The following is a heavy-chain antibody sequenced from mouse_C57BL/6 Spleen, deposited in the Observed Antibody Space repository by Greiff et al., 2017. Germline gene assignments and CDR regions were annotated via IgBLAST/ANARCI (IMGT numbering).Heavy chain of an antibody. D-gene: IGHD3-2*02. CDR2: IDPEAGET. CDR3: ARLGAAQAFDY. V-gene: IGHV14-2*01. Sequence: EVQLQQSGAELVKPGASVKLSCTASGFNIKDYYMHWVKQRTEQGLEWIGRIDPEAGETKYAPKFQGKATITADTSSNTAYLQLSSLTSEDTAVYYCARLGAAQAFDYWGQGTTLTVSS. J-gene: IGHJ2*01. CDR1: GFNIKDYY.